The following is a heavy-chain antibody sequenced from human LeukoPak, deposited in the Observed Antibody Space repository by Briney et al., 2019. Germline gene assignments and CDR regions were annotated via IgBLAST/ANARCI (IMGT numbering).Heavy chain of an antibody. V-gene: IGHV3-66*01. CDR2: IYSVNRT. CDR3: ARSPPWAPLDY. Sequence: PGGSLRLSCAASGFTVSNNYMSWVRQAPGKGQEWVSVIYSVNRTSYADSVKGRFNISRDSSKNTLCLQMNSLRAEDTAVYYCARSPPWAPLDYWGQGTLVTVSS. J-gene: IGHJ4*02. CDR1: GFTVSNNY.